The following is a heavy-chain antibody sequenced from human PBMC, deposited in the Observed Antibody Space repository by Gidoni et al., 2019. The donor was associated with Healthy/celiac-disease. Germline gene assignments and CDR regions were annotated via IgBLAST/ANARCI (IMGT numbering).Heavy chain of an antibody. CDR2: ISGSGGRK. CDR3: AKARGPMTTVTVGFDY. V-gene: IGHV3-23*04. J-gene: IGHJ4*02. Sequence: DVPLVESGGCLVQPGASLRLSCAASGFLFTIYVMSWVRQAPGKGLEWVSDISGSGGRKYYADCVKGRFTIYRDNSKNTLYLQMNSLRAEDTAVYYCAKARGPMTTVTVGFDYWGQGTLVTVSS. D-gene: IGHD4-17*01. CDR1: GFLFTIYV.